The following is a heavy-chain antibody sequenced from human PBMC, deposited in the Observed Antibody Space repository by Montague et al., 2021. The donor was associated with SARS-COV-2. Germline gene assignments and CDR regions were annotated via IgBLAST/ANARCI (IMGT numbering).Heavy chain of an antibody. Sequence: PALVKPTQTLTLTWTFSGFSLTTSGVSVNWIRQPPGKALEWLALIYWDDDDKRYSSSLGSRLTITKDTSKNQVVLTMTNMDPVDTATYFCTHYRPSTGGTWGQGALVTVSS. CDR2: IYWDDDDK. CDR3: THYRPSTGGT. D-gene: IGHD3-16*01. J-gene: IGHJ5*02. V-gene: IGHV2-5*02. CDR1: GFSLTTSGVS.